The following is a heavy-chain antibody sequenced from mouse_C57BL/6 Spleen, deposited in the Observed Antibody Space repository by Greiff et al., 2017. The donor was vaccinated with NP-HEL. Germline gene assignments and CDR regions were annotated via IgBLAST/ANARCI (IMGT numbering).Heavy chain of an antibody. CDR3: AREEEDYDAGRFAY. CDR2: ISYDGSN. CDR1: GYSITSGYY. J-gene: IGHJ3*01. Sequence: VQLKESGPGLVKPSQSLSLTCSVTGYSITSGYYWNWIRQFPGNKLEWMGYISYDGSNNYNPSLKNRISITRDTSKNQFFLKLNSVTTEDTATYYCAREEEDYDAGRFAYWGQGTLVTVSA. D-gene: IGHD2-4*01. V-gene: IGHV3-6*01.